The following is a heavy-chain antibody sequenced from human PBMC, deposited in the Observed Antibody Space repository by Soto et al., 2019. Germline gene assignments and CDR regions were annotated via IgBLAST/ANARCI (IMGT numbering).Heavy chain of an antibody. J-gene: IGHJ4*02. CDR1: GYTFTSYG. CDR2: ISVSNGNT. D-gene: IGHD6-13*01. V-gene: IGHV1-18*01. Sequence: QVQLVQSGAEVKKPGASAKVSCKASGYTFTSYGISWVRQAPGQGLEWMGWISVSNGNTNFAQRLQGRVTMTTDTSTSTAYMELRSLRSDDTAVYYCAREQQLGLFDYWGQGTLVTVSS. CDR3: AREQQLGLFDY.